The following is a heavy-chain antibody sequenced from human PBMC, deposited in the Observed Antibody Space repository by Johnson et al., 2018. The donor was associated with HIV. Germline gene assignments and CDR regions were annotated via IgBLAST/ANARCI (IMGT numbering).Heavy chain of an antibody. CDR1: GFTFSSYW. CDR2: INSDGSST. J-gene: IGHJ3*02. D-gene: IGHD4-17*01. V-gene: IGHV3-74*02. Sequence: VQLVESGGGLVQPGGSLRLSCAASGFTFSSYWMSWVRQAPGKGLVWVSRINSDGSSTSYADSVKGRFTISRDNAKNTLYLQMDSLGAEDTAVYYCARGSGVLTGGDSDAFDIWGQGTMVTVSS. CDR3: ARGSGVLTGGDSDAFDI.